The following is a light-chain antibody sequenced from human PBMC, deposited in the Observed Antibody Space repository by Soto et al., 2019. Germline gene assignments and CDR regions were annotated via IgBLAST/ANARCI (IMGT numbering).Light chain of an antibody. Sequence: QSALTQPPSASGSPGQSVTISCTGTSSDVGGYNYVSWYQQHPGKAPKLMISEVSKRPSGVPDRFSGSKSGNTASLTVSGLQAEDEADYYCSSFAVNNNFVFGGGTKLTVL. CDR3: SSFAVNNNFV. J-gene: IGLJ2*01. CDR1: SSDVGGYNY. CDR2: EVS. V-gene: IGLV2-8*01.